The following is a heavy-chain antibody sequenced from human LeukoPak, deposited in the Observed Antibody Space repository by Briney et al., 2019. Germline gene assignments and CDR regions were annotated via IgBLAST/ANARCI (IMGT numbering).Heavy chain of an antibody. J-gene: IGHJ4*02. CDR2: IKYDGSEK. CDR3: ARDYVWGSSESDY. Sequence: GGSLRLSCAASGFTFSNYWMTWFRQTPGKDLEWVGNIKYDGSEKYYVDSVKGRFTIPRDNAKNSLYLHMNSLRVEDTAIYYCARDYVWGSSESDYWGQGTLVTVSS. V-gene: IGHV3-7*01. CDR1: GFTFSNYW. D-gene: IGHD7-27*01.